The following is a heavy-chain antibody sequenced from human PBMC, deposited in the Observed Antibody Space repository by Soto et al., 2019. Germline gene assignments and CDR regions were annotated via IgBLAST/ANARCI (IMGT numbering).Heavy chain of an antibody. J-gene: IGHJ3*02. Sequence: ASVKVSCKASGYTFTSYGISWVRQAPGQGLEWMGWISAYNGNTNYAQKLQGRVTMTTDTSTSTAYMELRSLRSDDTAVYYCARDSPDIVLRVYAEPARYDAFDIWGKGTMGTVSS. V-gene: IGHV1-18*01. CDR1: GYTFTSYG. CDR3: ARDSPDIVLRVYAEPARYDAFDI. D-gene: IGHD2-8*01. CDR2: ISAYNGNT.